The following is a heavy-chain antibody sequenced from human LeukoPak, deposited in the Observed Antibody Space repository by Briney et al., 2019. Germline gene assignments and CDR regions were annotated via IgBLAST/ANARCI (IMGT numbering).Heavy chain of an antibody. CDR3: ASSGGLYATDAFDI. Sequence: GASVKVSCKASGYTFTSYDINWVRQATGQGVEWMGWINPNSGGTNYAQKFQGRVTMTRDTSISTAYMELSRLRSDDTAVYYCASSGGLYATDAFDIWGQGTMVTVSS. J-gene: IGHJ3*02. V-gene: IGHV1-2*02. D-gene: IGHD5-12*01. CDR1: GYTFTSYD. CDR2: INPNSGGT.